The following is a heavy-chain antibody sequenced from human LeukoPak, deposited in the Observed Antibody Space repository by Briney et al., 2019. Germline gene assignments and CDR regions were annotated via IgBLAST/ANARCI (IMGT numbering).Heavy chain of an antibody. J-gene: IGHJ4*02. CDR1: GGSISSYY. D-gene: IGHD5-24*01. CDR3: ARHETDGYNRYYFDY. CDR2: IFGSGTS. V-gene: IGHV4-59*08. Sequence: SETLSLTCTVSGGSISSYYWSWVRQSPGKGLEWIAYIFGSGTSNSNPSLKSRVSISGDTSKNQFSLKLRSVTAADTAVYYCARHETDGYNRYYFDYWGQGTLVTVSS.